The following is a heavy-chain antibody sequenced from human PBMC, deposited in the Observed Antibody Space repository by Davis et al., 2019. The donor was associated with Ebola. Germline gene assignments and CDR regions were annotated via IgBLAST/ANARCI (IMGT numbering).Heavy chain of an antibody. Sequence: GGSLRLSCAASGFTVSSNYMSWVRQAPGKGLEWVSVIYSGGSTYYADSVKGRFTISRDNSKNTLYLQMNSLRAEDTAVYYCAKLDSSSWDYYYYGMDVWGQGTTVTVSS. CDR2: IYSGGST. CDR1: GFTVSSNY. J-gene: IGHJ6*02. D-gene: IGHD6-13*01. V-gene: IGHV3-53*01. CDR3: AKLDSSSWDYYYYGMDV.